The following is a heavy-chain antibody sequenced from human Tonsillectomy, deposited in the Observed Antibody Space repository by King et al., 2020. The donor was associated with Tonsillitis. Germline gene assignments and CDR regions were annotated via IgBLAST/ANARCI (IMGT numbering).Heavy chain of an antibody. CDR2: ISSSGSTI. Sequence: VQLVESGAGLVKPGGSLRLSCAASGFTVSDYYMSWIRQAPGKGLEWVAYISSSGSTIYYADSVKGRFTISRDNAENSLYLQMSSLRVEDTAVYYCARSWIQLWSPDYWGQGTLAT. V-gene: IGHV3-11*01. CDR3: ARSWIQLWSPDY. J-gene: IGHJ4*02. D-gene: IGHD5-18*01. CDR1: GFTVSDYY.